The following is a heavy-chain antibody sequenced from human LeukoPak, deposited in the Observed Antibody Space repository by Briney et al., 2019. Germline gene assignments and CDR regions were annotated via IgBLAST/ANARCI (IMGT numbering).Heavy chain of an antibody. CDR3: AKSSYYDSSGYYREYYFDF. Sequence: GGSLRISCAASRFTCSTYGMSWVRQAPGKGLAWVSSISGSGGSTNYADSVKGRFTISRDNSKNTLYLQMNSLRDEDTAVYYCAKSSYYDSSGYYREYYFDFWGQGTLVTVSS. CDR1: RFTCSTYG. J-gene: IGHJ4*02. V-gene: IGHV3-23*01. D-gene: IGHD3-22*01. CDR2: ISGSGGST.